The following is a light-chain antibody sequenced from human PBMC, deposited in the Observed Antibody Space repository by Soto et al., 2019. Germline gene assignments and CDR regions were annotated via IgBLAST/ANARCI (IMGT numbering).Light chain of an antibody. CDR2: DVN. CDR3: CAYSTSGTHV. CDR1: SSDVGSYDY. Sequence: QSALTQPASVSGSPGQSITFSCTGTSSDVGSYDYVSWHQQHPGKAPKLIIYDVNNRPSGVPSRFSGSKSGNKASLTISGLQTEDEADYYCCAYSTSGTHVFGTGTKLTVL. J-gene: IGLJ1*01. V-gene: IGLV2-14*03.